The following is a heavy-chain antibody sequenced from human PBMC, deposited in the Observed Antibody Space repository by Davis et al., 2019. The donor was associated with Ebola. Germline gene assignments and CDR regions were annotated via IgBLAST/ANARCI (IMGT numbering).Heavy chain of an antibody. Sequence: PGGSLRLSCAASGFTFSNYAMSRVRQAPGKGLEWVSAISGSGGSTYYADSVKGRFTISRDNSKNTLYLQMNSLRAEDTAVYYCARGCGGSCYGWFDPWGQGTLVTVSS. J-gene: IGHJ5*02. V-gene: IGHV3-23*01. CDR2: ISGSGGST. CDR3: ARGCGGSCYGWFDP. CDR1: GFTFSNYA. D-gene: IGHD2-15*01.